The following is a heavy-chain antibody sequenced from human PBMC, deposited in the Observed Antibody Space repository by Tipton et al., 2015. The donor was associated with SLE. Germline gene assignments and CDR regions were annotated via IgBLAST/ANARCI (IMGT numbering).Heavy chain of an antibody. J-gene: IGHJ3*02. CDR1: GGTFSSYA. CDR3: AREEGGRDGFDM. D-gene: IGHD2-15*01. CDR2: IISFFGPP. V-gene: IGHV1-69*01. Sequence: QLVQSGAEVKKPGSSVKVSCKAPGGTFSSYAIHWVRQAPGQGLEWMGGIISFFGPPNYAQKFQGRLTITADESTSTAFLELGRLRSEDTAVYYCAREEGGRDGFDMGGQGTMVTVSS.